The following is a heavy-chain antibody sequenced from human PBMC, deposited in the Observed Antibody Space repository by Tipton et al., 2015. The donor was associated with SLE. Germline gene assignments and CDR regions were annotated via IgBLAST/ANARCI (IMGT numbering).Heavy chain of an antibody. CDR2: IHPGDSES. D-gene: IGHD5-18*01. CDR1: GYNFNNYW. Sequence: QSGAEVKKPGESLKISCKGSGYNFNNYWIGWVRQMPGKGLEWMGIIHPGDSESRYSPSFQGQVTISADKSITTAYLQWSRLKASDTAMYYCAREGSYGPPDYWGQGTLVTVSS. J-gene: IGHJ4*02. CDR3: AREGSYGPPDY. V-gene: IGHV5-51*01.